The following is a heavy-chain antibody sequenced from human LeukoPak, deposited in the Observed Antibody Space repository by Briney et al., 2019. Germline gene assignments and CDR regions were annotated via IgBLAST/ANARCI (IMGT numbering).Heavy chain of an antibody. CDR2: INPNSGGT. Sequence: GASVKVSCKASGYTFTSYGISWVRQAPGQGLEWMGRINPNSGGTNYAQKFQGRVTMTRDTSISTAYMELSRLRSDDTAVYYCARGDIGYCSGGSCYSLYYYYMDVWGKGTTVTVSS. J-gene: IGHJ6*03. D-gene: IGHD2-15*01. CDR3: ARGDIGYCSGGSCYSLYYYYMDV. CDR1: GYTFTSYG. V-gene: IGHV1-2*06.